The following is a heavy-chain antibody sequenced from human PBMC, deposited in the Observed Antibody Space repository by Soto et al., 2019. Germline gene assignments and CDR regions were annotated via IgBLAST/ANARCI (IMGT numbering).Heavy chain of an antibody. CDR1: GGSFSGYY. Sequence: SETLSLTCAVYGGSFSGYYWSWIRQPPGKGLEWIGEINHSGSTNYNPSLKSRVTISVDTSKNQFSLKLSSVTAADTAVYYYARIFEEGWFDPWGQGTLVTVSS. J-gene: IGHJ5*02. CDR2: INHSGST. V-gene: IGHV4-34*01. CDR3: ARIFEEGWFDP. D-gene: IGHD2-15*01.